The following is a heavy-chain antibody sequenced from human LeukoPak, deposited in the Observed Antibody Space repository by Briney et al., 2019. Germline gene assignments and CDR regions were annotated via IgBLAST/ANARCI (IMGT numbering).Heavy chain of an antibody. Sequence: SETLSLTCTVSGGSISSYYWSWIRQPPGKGLEWIGYIYYSGSTNYNPSLKSRVTISVDTSKNQFSLKLSSVTAADTAVYCCARHRHVYCSSTSCYPERFDPWGQGTLVTVSS. D-gene: IGHD2-2*01. CDR1: GGSISSYY. CDR3: ARHRHVYCSSTSCYPERFDP. J-gene: IGHJ5*02. V-gene: IGHV4-59*08. CDR2: IYYSGST.